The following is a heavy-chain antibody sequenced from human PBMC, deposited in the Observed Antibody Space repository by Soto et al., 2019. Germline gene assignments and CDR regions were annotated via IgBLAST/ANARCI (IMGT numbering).Heavy chain of an antibody. D-gene: IGHD3-22*01. J-gene: IGHJ2*01. Sequence: GASGKFSCKVSGYTLTELSMHWVRQAPGKGLEWMGGFDPEDGETIYAQKFQGRVTMTEDTSTDTAYMELSSLRSEDTAVYYCATVHVAMLLRHWYFDLWGRGTLVTVSS. CDR1: GYTLTELS. CDR3: ATVHVAMLLRHWYFDL. CDR2: FDPEDGET. V-gene: IGHV1-24*01.